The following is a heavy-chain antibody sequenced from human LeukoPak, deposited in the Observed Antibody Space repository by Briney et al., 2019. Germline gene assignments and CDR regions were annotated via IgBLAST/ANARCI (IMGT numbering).Heavy chain of an antibody. D-gene: IGHD3-10*01. CDR2: INPSGGSI. J-gene: IGHJ5*02. CDR1: GYTFTSYY. Sequence: ASVKVSCKASGYTFTSYYMHWVRQAPGQGLEWMGIINPSGGSISYAQKFQGRVTMTRDMSTSTVYMELSSLRYDDTGVYYCARDYYYGSGSYWEDCFDPWGQGTLVTVSS. V-gene: IGHV1-46*01. CDR3: ARDYYYGSGSYWEDCFDP.